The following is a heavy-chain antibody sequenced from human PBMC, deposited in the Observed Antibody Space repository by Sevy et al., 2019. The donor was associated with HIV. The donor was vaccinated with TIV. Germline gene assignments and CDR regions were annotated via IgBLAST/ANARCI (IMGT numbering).Heavy chain of an antibody. V-gene: IGHV4-59*08. J-gene: IGHJ4*02. CDR3: AGENAWGRGYS. CDR1: GGSITSLY. CDR2: IYYNGYI. D-gene: IGHD1-26*01. Sequence: SETLSLTCTVSGGSITSLYWNWIRQPPGKGLGWIANIYYNGYINYNPSLKSRVTLSLDPSKNQFSLRLSSVTAADTAMYYCAGENAWGRGYSWGQGTLVTVSS.